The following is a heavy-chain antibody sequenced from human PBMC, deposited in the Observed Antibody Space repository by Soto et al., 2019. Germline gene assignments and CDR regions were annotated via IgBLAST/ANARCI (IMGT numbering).Heavy chain of an antibody. D-gene: IGHD3-22*01. Sequence: SETLSLTCTVSGDSVSNDNYYWSWIRQSPGKGLEWIGYIYFSGSTYYNPSLKSRLIISIDTSKNQFSLKLSSVTAADTAVYYRASKSWFDNSGSDHWGQGTLVTVSS. V-gene: IGHV4-30-4*01. CDR1: GDSVSNDNYY. J-gene: IGHJ4*02. CDR2: IYFSGST. CDR3: ASKSWFDNSGSDH.